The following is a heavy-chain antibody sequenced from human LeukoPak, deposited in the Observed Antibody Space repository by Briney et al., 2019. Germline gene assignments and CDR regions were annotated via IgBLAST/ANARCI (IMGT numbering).Heavy chain of an antibody. CDR3: ARDLHGVYFDY. D-gene: IGHD3-10*01. CDR2: ISSSSNTI. V-gene: IGHV3-48*04. CDR1: GFTFSSYA. J-gene: IGHJ4*02. Sequence: PGGSLRLSCAASGFTFSSYAMSWVRQAPGKGLEWVSYISSSSNTIYYADSVKGRFTISRDNAKNSLYLQVNSLRAEDTAVYYCARDLHGVYFDYWGQGTLVTVSS.